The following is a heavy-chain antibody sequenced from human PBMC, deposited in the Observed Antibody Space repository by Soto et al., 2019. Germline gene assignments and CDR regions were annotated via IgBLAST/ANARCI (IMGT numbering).Heavy chain of an antibody. J-gene: IGHJ4*02. CDR1: GGSIITGRYY. CDR3: ASNFGESSWAYFDY. V-gene: IGHV4-30-4*01. Sequence: QVQLQESGPRLVKPSQTLSLTCTVSGGSIITGRYYWSWIRQPPGKGLEWIGYISYSGSTYYNPSLKSQVTISIDTSKSQFSLKLTSVTAADTADYYCASNFGESSWAYFDYWGQGTLVTVSS. CDR2: ISYSGST. D-gene: IGHD3-10*01.